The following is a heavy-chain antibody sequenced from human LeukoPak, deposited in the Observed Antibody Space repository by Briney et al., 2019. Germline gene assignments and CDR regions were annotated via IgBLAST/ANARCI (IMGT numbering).Heavy chain of an antibody. J-gene: IGHJ4*02. V-gene: IGHV3-23*01. CDR3: AKVFDGGHYSSSWYGYFDY. Sequence: GGSLRLSCAASGFIFSNYAMSWVRQAPGKGLEWVSVISGSGGSTYHADSVKGRCTISRDNSKNTLYLQMNSLRAEDTAVYYCAKVFDGGHYSSSWYGYFDYWGQGTLVTVSS. CDR1: GFIFSNYA. CDR2: ISGSGGST. D-gene: IGHD6-13*01.